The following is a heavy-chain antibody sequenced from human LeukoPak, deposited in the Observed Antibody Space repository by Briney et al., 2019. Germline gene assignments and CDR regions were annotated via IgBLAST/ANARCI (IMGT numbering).Heavy chain of an antibody. CDR3: ARGLVWFGPYFDY. V-gene: IGHV4-34*01. CDR2: INHSGST. J-gene: IGHJ4*02. D-gene: IGHD3-10*01. CDR1: GGSFSGYY. Sequence: PSETLSLTCAVYGGSFSGYYWSWIRQPPGKGLEWIGEINHSGSTNYNPSLKSRVTISVDTSKNQFSLKLSSVTAADTAVYYCARGLVWFGPYFDYWGQGTLVTVSS.